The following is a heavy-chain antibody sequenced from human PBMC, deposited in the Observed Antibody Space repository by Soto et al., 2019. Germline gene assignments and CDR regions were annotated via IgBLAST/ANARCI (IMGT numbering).Heavy chain of an antibody. J-gene: IGHJ6*02. V-gene: IGHV4-34*01. Sequence: PSETLSLTCAVYGGSFSGYYWSWIRQPPGKGLEWIGEINHSGSTNYNPSLKSRVTISVDTSKNQFSLKLSSVTAADTAVYYCARGGITIFGVVQYYYYGMDVWGQGTTVTVSS. CDR2: INHSGST. D-gene: IGHD3-3*01. CDR3: ARGGITIFGVVQYYYYGMDV. CDR1: GGSFSGYY.